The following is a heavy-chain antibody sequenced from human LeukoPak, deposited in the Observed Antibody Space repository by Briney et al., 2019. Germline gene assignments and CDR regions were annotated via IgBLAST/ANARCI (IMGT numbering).Heavy chain of an antibody. CDR3: ARDDYGGIDY. CDR1: GFTVNNNY. CDR2: ISSSSSYI. J-gene: IGHJ4*02. V-gene: IGHV3-21*01. Sequence: GGSLRLSCADSGFTVNNNYMNWVRQAPGKGLEWVSSISSSSSYIYYADSVKGRFTISRDNAKNSLYLQMNSLGAEDTAVYYCARDDYGGIDYWGQGTLVTVSS. D-gene: IGHD4-17*01.